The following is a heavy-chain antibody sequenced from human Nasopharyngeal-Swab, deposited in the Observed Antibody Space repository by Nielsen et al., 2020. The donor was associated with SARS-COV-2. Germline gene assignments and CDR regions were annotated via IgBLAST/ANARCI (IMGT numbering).Heavy chain of an antibody. CDR2: INPGGGSA. Sequence: ASVKVSCKASGYTFTRYYIHWVRQAPGQGLEWMGLINPGGGSARYSQNFQGRVTMTTDTSTSTAYMELRSLRSDDTAVYYCARASGDGIVATIWNYYYYGMDVWGQGTTVTVSS. D-gene: IGHD5-12*01. CDR3: ARASGDGIVATIWNYYYYGMDV. V-gene: IGHV1-46*01. J-gene: IGHJ6*02. CDR1: GYTFTRYY.